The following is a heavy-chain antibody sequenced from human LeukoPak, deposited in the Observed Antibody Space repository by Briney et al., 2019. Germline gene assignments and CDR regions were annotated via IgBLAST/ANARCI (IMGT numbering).Heavy chain of an antibody. CDR1: GFTVTTKT. V-gene: IGHV3-53*01. Sequence: GGSLGLSCAASGFTVTTKTMSWVRQAPGKGLEWVSDIYSGGNTDYRDSVKGRFTIYRDTSKNTLYLQMNSLTVEDTAVYYCARDLQQLVQRSGSWGQGTLVTVSS. J-gene: IGHJ5*02. CDR3: ARDLQQLVQRSGS. D-gene: IGHD6-13*01. CDR2: IYSGGNT.